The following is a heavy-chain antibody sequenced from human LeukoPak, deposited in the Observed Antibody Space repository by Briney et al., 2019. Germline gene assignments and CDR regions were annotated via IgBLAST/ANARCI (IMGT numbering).Heavy chain of an antibody. CDR1: GGSISSSSYY. CDR3: ARHNGAATAPFDP. CDR2: IYYSGST. Sequence: PSETLSLTCTVSGGSISSSSYYWGWLRQPPGKGLEWIGSIYYSGSTYYNTSLKSRVTISVNTSKKQCSLKRSSVTAADPAGYSCARHNGAATAPFDPWGQGTLVTASS. V-gene: IGHV4-39*01. D-gene: IGHD2-8*01. J-gene: IGHJ5*02.